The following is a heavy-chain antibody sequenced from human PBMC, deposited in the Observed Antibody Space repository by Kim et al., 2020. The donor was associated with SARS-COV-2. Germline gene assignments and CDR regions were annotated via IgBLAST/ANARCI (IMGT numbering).Heavy chain of an antibody. V-gene: IGHV3-30*18. D-gene: IGHD3-10*01. CDR3: AKGDGSGSYYFWDYYYYG. CDR1: GFTFSSYG. Sequence: GGSLRLSCAASGFTFSSYGMHWVRQAPGKGLEWVAVISYDGSNKYYADSVKGRFTISRDNSKNTLYLQMNSLRAEDTAVYYCAKGDGSGSYYFWDYYYYG. J-gene: IGHJ6*01. CDR2: ISYDGSNK.